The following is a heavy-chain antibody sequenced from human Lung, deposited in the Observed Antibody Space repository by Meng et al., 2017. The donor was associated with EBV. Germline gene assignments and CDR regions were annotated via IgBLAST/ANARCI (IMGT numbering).Heavy chain of an antibody. Sequence: QVQLQQWGAGLFKPSETLSLSCAVYGGSCSGYYWSWIRQPTGKGLEWIGKINHSGSTNYNPSLKSRVTISVDTSKNQFSLKLSSVTAADTAVYYCARGRIKWLPLIWGQGTLVTVSS. CDR3: ARGRIKWLPLI. J-gene: IGHJ4*02. CDR1: GGSCSGYY. CDR2: INHSGST. D-gene: IGHD5-12*01. V-gene: IGHV4-34*01.